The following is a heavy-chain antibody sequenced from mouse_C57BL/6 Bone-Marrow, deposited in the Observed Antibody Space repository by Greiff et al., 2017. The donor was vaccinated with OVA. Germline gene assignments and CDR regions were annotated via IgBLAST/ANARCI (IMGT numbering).Heavy chain of an antibody. CDR1: GFSLTSYG. CDR2: IWSGGST. V-gene: IGHV2-2*01. Sequence: QVQLQQSGPGLVQPSQSLSITCTVSGFSLTSYGVHWVRQSPGKGLEWLGVIWSGGSTDYNAAFISRLSISKDNSKSQVFFKMNSLQADDTAIDYCARRGLRRLWYFDVWGTGTTVTVSS. CDR3: ARRGLRRLWYFDV. J-gene: IGHJ1*03. D-gene: IGHD2-2*01.